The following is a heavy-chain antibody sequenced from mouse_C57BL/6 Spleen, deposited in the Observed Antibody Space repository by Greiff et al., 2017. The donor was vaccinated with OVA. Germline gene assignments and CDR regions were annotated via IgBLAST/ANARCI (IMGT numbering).Heavy chain of an antibody. CDR3: ARSENAMDY. Sequence: VKLQQPGAELVRPGTSVKLSCKASGYTFTSYWMHWVKQRPGQGLEWIGVIDPSDSYTNYNQKFKGKATLTVDTSSSTAYMQLSSLTSEDSAVYYCARSENAMDYWGQGTSVTVSS. V-gene: IGHV1-59*01. CDR2: IDPSDSYT. J-gene: IGHJ4*01. CDR1: GYTFTSYW.